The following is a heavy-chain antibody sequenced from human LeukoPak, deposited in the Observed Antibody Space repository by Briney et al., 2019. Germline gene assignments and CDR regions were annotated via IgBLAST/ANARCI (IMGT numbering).Heavy chain of an antibody. CDR3: VRYCSGGRCYPRTNWFDP. CDR2: SYYSGHT. V-gene: IGHV4-59*12. D-gene: IGHD2-15*01. J-gene: IGHJ5*02. CDR1: GESLSKYY. Sequence: SETLSLTCAVYGESLSKYYWTWIRQQPGKGLEWIGYSYYSGHTHYNPSLKSRVTISVDTSNNQFSLRLSSVTAADTAVYYCVRYCSGGRCYPRTNWFDPWGQGTLVTVSS.